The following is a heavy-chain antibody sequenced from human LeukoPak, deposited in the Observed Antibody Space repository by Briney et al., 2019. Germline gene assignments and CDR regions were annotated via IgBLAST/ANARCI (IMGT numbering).Heavy chain of an antibody. J-gene: IGHJ6*02. CDR3: TTDLVGATDFYYGMDV. D-gene: IGHD1-26*01. CDR1: GFTFSNAW. CDR2: IKTKTDGGTT. V-gene: IGHV3-15*07. Sequence: GGSLRLSCAASGFTFSNAWMNWVRQAPGKGLEWVGRIKTKTDGGTTDYAAPVKGRFTISGDDSKNTPCLQMNSLKTEDTAVYYCTTDLVGATDFYYGMDVWGQGTTVTVSS.